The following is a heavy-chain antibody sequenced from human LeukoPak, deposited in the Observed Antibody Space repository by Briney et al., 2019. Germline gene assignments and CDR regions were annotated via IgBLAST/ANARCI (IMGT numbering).Heavy chain of an antibody. D-gene: IGHD1-14*01. V-gene: IGHV1-18*01. Sequence: ASVKVSCKASGYTFTSYGISWVRQAPGQGLEWMGWISGYNGKTNYAHKVQGRVTMTTDTSTSTAFLEVRSLRSDDTAVYYCARVFYNTLTYFDLWGRGTLVTVSS. CDR3: ARVFYNTLTYFDL. CDR2: ISGYNGKT. J-gene: IGHJ2*01. CDR1: GYTFTSYG.